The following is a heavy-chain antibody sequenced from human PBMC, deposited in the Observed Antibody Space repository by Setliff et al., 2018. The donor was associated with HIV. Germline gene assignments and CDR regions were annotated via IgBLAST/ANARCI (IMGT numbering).Heavy chain of an antibody. D-gene: IGHD1-26*01. CDR2: ISGSGGST. Sequence: PGGSLRLSCAASGFTFSSYAMSWVRHAPGKGLEWVSAISGSGGSTYYADSVQGRFTISRDNSKNTLYMQMNSLLAEDTAVYYCAKYSVWKGFTYTHGYLEQWGQGTVVTVSS. CDR1: GFTFSSYA. J-gene: IGHJ1*01. V-gene: IGHV3-23*01. CDR3: AKYSVWKGFTYTHGYLEQ.